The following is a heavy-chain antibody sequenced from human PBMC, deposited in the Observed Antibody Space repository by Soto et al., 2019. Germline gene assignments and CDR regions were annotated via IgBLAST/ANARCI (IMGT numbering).Heavy chain of an antibody. CDR2: ISGSDGKT. V-gene: IGHV3-23*01. D-gene: IGHD3-3*01. J-gene: IGHJ4*02. Sequence: GSLRLSCTTSVFSCASFAMTWVRQAPGKGLEWVATISGSDGKTYYADSVKGRFSISRDTSRNTLYLQMNSLRADDTAIYYCAKWSYLDYWGQGTRVTVSS. CDR1: VFSCASFA. CDR3: AKWSYLDY.